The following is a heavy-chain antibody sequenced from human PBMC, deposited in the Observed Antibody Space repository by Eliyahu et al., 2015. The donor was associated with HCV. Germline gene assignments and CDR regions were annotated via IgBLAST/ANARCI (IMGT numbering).Heavy chain of an antibody. D-gene: IGHD3-10*01. Sequence: QLQLKESGPGLVKPSETLSLTCTVSGSSINTDYYWAWIRQSPGKGLEWIGSVHHSGATSYNPFLQSRIILSVETSKNQFSLTLTSVSTADTAMYYCANSSDFYHESGNYPRWFSSWGQGILVTVSS. CDR1: GSSINTDYY. CDR2: VHHSGAT. CDR3: ANSSDFYHESGNYPRWFSS. V-gene: IGHV4-38-2*02. J-gene: IGHJ5*01.